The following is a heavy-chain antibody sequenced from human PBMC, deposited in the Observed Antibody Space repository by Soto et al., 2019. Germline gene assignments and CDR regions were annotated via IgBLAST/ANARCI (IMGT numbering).Heavy chain of an antibody. CDR1: GFTFSTYA. J-gene: IGHJ6*02. V-gene: IGHV3-23*01. CDR2: VSGTGGTT. D-gene: IGHD2-2*01. CDR3: ARPTAVASTNSYYYGMDV. Sequence: EVQLLESGGGLVQPGGSLRLSCAASGFTFSTYAMNWVRQAPGKGLEWVSAVSGTGGTTYYADSVKGRFTISRDNSKNTLYLQMKSLRAEDTAVAYCARPTAVASTNSYYYGMDVWGLGTTVTVSS.